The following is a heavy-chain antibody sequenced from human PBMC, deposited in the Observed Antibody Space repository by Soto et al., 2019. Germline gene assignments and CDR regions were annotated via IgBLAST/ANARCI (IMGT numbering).Heavy chain of an antibody. V-gene: IGHV3-23*01. CDR1: GFTFSSYA. CDR3: ATSSSSWYDKSGFFDY. D-gene: IGHD6-13*01. Sequence: EVQLLESGGGLVQPGGSLRLSCAASGFTFSSYAMSWVRQAPGKGLEWVSAISGSGGSTYYADSVKGRFTISRDNSKNTLYLQMNSLRAEDTAVYYCATSSSSWYDKSGFFDYWGQGTLVTVS. J-gene: IGHJ4*02. CDR2: ISGSGGST.